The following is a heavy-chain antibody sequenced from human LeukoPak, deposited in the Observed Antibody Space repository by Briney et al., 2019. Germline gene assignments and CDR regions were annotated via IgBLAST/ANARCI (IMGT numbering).Heavy chain of an antibody. V-gene: IGHV4-61*02. D-gene: IGHD3-10*01. CDR2: VYTSGST. Sequence: SETLSLTCTVSGGSISSGTYYWSWLRQPAGKGLQWIGRVYTSGSTDYNRSVKTPVTITVDTSKNQFYLKPCSLTAADTAGYYCARVQEGYGSGRRDNYYYYYMDVWGKGTTVTISS. CDR3: ARVQEGYGSGRRDNYYYYYMDV. CDR1: GGSISSGTYY. J-gene: IGHJ6*03.